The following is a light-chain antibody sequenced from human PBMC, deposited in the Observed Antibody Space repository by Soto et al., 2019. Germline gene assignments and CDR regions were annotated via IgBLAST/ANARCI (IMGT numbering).Light chain of an antibody. Sequence: SYELTQPPSVSVSPGQTARITCSGDALPKKYAYWYQKKSGQAPVLVIYEDSKRPSGIPERFSGSSSGTMATLTISGAQVEDEADYYCYSTDSSGNHEVFGTGTKVTVL. J-gene: IGLJ1*01. CDR1: ALPKKY. CDR2: EDS. CDR3: YSTDSSGNHEV. V-gene: IGLV3-10*01.